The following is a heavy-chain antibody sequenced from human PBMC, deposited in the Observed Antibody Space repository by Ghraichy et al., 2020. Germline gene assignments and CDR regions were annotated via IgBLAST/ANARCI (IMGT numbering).Heavy chain of an antibody. CDR1: GFTFSSYA. CDR3: ARDRLEYSSSSGLDY. J-gene: IGHJ4*02. V-gene: IGHV3-64*02. D-gene: IGHD6-6*01. Sequence: ETLSLTCAASGFTFSSYAMHWVRQAPGKGLEYVSAINYNGGSTYYADSVKGRFTISRDNSKNTLYLQMGSLRAEDMAVYYCARDRLEYSSSSGLDYWGQGTLVTVSS. CDR2: INYNGGST.